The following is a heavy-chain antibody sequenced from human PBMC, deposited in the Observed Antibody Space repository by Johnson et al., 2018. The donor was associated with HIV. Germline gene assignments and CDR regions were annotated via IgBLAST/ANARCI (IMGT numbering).Heavy chain of an antibody. Sequence: EVQLVESGGGLVQPGGSLRLSCAVSGFTFSNHHMTWVRQAPGKGLEWVANINQDGSDRYYVDSVKGRFTISRDNAQNSLYLQMNSLRAEDTAVYYCAKLRKKQWLVGEAFDIWGQGTMVTVSS. CDR2: INQDGSDR. D-gene: IGHD6-19*01. J-gene: IGHJ3*02. V-gene: IGHV3-7*01. CDR3: AKLRKKQWLVGEAFDI. CDR1: GFTFSNHH.